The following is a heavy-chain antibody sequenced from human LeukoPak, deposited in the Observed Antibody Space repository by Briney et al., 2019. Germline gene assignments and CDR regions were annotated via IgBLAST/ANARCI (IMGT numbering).Heavy chain of an antibody. CDR3: ARAGKTYYYGTSVYYH. D-gene: IGHD3-22*01. V-gene: IGHV1-18*01. CDR1: GYTFTSYG. Sequence: GASVKVSCKASGYTFTSYGISWVRQAPGQGLEWMGWISAYNGNTNYAQKLQGGVTMTTDTSTNTAYMDLRSLRSDDTAVYYCARAGKTYYYGTSVYYHWGQGTLVTVSS. J-gene: IGHJ5*02. CDR2: ISAYNGNT.